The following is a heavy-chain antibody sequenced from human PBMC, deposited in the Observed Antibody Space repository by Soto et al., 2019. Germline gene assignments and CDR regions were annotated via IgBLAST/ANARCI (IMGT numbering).Heavy chain of an antibody. J-gene: IGHJ3*02. Sequence: PGGSLRLSCAASGFTFSSYAMSWVRQAPGKGLEWVSAISGSGGSTYYADSVKGRFTISRDNAKNSLYLQMNSLRAEDTAVYYCARDPLTGTEGDDAFDIWGQGTMVTVSS. D-gene: IGHD1-20*01. CDR2: ISGSGGST. CDR3: ARDPLTGTEGDDAFDI. CDR1: GFTFSSYA. V-gene: IGHV3-23*01.